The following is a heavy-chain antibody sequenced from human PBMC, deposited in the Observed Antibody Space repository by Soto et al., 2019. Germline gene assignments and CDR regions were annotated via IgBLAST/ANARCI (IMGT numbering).Heavy chain of an antibody. D-gene: IGHD3-16*02. J-gene: IGHJ4*02. CDR2: ISAYNGNT. CDR1: GYTFTSYG. CDR3: ARAYYDYVWGSYREPLGY. V-gene: IGHV1-18*01. Sequence: QVQLVKSGAEVKKPGASVKVSCKASGYTFTSYGISWVRQAPGQGLEWMGWISAYNGNTNYAQKLQGKVTMTTDTSTSTAYMELRSLKSDHTAVYYCARAYYDYVWGSYREPLGYWGQGTLVTVSS.